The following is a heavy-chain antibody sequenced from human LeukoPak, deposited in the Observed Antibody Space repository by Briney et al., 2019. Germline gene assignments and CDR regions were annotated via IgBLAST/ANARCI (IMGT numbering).Heavy chain of an antibody. CDR1: GYTFTSYY. CDR3: ARDGILCSGGSCYSGWFDP. D-gene: IGHD2-15*01. CDR2: INPSGGST. J-gene: IGHJ5*02. V-gene: IGHV1-46*01. Sequence: ASVKASCKASGYTFTSYYMHWVRQAPGQGLEWMGIINPSGGSTSYAQKFQGRVTMTRDTSTSTVYMELSSLRSEDTAVYYCARDGILCSGGSCYSGWFDPWGQGTLVTVSS.